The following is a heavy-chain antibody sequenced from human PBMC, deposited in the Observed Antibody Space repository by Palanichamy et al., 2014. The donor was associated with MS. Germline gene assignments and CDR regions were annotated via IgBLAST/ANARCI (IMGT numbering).Heavy chain of an antibody. CDR3: ARGRPAQMRKYYYYGMDV. CDR2: IWYDGSNK. V-gene: IGHV3-33*01. Sequence: QVQLVESGGGVGPAWRSLRLSCAASGFIFSSFGMHWVRQAPGKGLEWVAVIWYDGSNKYFGDSVKGRFTISRDNSKNTLYLQMNSLRAEDTAVYYCARGRPAQMRKYYYYGMDVWGQGTTVTVSS. CDR1: GFIFSSFG. J-gene: IGHJ6*02. D-gene: IGHD2-2*01.